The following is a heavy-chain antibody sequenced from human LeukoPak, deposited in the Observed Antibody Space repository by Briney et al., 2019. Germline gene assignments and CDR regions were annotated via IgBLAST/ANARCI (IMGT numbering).Heavy chain of an antibody. D-gene: IGHD2-8*02. V-gene: IGHV4-59*03. CDR2: ISYTGSS. Sequence: SETLSLTCTVSGVPISNDYWSWIRQPPGKGLEWVAWISYTGSSKYNSSLQSRLTISRDMSNNQLSLRLTSVTAADTAVYYCATFTSGGACDFWGRGVLVTVSS. CDR3: ATFTSGGACDF. J-gene: IGHJ4*02. CDR1: GVPISNDY.